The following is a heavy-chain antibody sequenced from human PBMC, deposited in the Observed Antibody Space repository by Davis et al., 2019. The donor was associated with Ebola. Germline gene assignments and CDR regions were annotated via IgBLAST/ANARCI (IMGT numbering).Heavy chain of an antibody. V-gene: IGHV7-4-1*02. D-gene: IGHD6-13*01. J-gene: IGHJ4*02. CDR3: ARDRALIAAASWLDY. CDR2: INTNTGNP. CDR1: GYTFTNYA. Sequence: AASVKVSCKASGYTFTNYAMNWVRQAPGQGLEWMGWINTNTGNPTYAQGFTGRFVFSLDTSFSTAYLQISSLKAEDTAVYYCARDRALIAAASWLDYWGQGTLVTVSS.